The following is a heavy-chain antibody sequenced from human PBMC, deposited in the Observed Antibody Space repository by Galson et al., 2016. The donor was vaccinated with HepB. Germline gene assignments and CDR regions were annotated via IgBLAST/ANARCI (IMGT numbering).Heavy chain of an antibody. CDR1: GFSVSANY. CDR3: AKSLVGTHNYYYYGMDA. V-gene: IGHV3-53*01. CDR2: IYNNGET. D-gene: IGHD1-26*01. J-gene: IGHJ6*02. Sequence: SLRLSCAASGFSVSANYMTWVRQAPGKGLDWVSVIYNNGETYYGDSVRGRFTISRDNFKHTLSLEMSSLRADDTAVYYRAKSLVGTHNYYYYGMDAWGQGTTVTVSS.